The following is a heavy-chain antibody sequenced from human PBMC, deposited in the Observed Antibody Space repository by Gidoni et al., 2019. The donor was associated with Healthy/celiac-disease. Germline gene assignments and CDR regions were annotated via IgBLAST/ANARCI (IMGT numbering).Heavy chain of an antibody. Sequence: EVQLVQSGAEVKKPGESLRISCKGSGYSFTRYWLSWVRQRPGKGLDWMGRLDPSDSYPNYSPSFQCHVTISADKSISTAYLQWSSLKASDTAMYYCARGITMVRGVIHWFDPWGQGTLVTVSS. D-gene: IGHD3-10*01. CDR3: ARGITMVRGVIHWFDP. J-gene: IGHJ5*02. CDR2: LDPSDSYP. CDR1: GYSFTRYW. V-gene: IGHV5-10-1*01.